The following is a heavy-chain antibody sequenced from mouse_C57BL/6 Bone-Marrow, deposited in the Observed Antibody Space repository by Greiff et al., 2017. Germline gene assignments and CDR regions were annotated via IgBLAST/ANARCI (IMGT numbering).Heavy chain of an antibody. CDR3: ARRIIYYAGFAY. D-gene: IGHD2-1*01. Sequence: EVQRVESGGDLVKPGGSLKLSCAASGFTFSSYGMSWVRQTPDKRLEWVATISSGSSYTYYPDSVTGRFTISRDNAKNTLYLQMSSLKSEDTAMYYCARRIIYYAGFAYWGQGTLVTVSA. CDR2: ISSGSSYT. CDR1: GFTFSSYG. J-gene: IGHJ3*01. V-gene: IGHV5-6*01.